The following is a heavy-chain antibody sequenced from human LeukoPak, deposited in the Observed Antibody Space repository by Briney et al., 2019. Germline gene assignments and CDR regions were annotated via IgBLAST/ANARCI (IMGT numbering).Heavy chain of an antibody. V-gene: IGHV3-64*01. J-gene: IGHJ4*02. CDR3: ARAAAGPFDY. Sequence: PGGSLRLSCAASGFTFSSYAMHWVRQARGKGLEYVSAISSNGGSTYYANFVKGRFTISRDNSKNTLYLQMGSLRAADMAVYYCARAAAGPFDYWGQGTLVTVSS. D-gene: IGHD6-13*01. CDR2: ISSNGGST. CDR1: GFTFSSYA.